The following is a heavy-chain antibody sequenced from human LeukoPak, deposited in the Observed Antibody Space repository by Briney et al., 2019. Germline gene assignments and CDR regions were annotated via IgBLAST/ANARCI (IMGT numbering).Heavy chain of an antibody. CDR2: ISSSGSTI. J-gene: IGHJ5*02. CDR1: GFTFSDYY. V-gene: IGHV3-11*01. Sequence: GGSLRLSCAASGFTFSDYYMSWIRQAPGKGLEWVSYISSSGSTIYYADSVKGRFTTSRDNAKNSLYLQMNSLRAEDTAVYYCARVIDDYSSWFDPWGQGTLVTVSS. D-gene: IGHD4-11*01. CDR3: ARVIDDYSSWFDP.